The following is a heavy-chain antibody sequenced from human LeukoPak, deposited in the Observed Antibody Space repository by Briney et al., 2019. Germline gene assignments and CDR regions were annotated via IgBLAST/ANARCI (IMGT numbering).Heavy chain of an antibody. D-gene: IGHD5-18*01. V-gene: IGHV3-7*04. J-gene: IGHJ6*03. Sequence: GGSLRLSCAASGFTFSSYWMSWVRQAPGKGLEWVANIKQDGSEKNYVDSVKGRFTISRENAKNSLYLQMHSLRAEDTAVYYCARVKSGYSYGPHYYYYYYMDVWGKGPTVHVFS. CDR3: ARVKSGYSYGPHYYYYYYMDV. CDR1: GFTFSSYW. CDR2: IKQDGSEK.